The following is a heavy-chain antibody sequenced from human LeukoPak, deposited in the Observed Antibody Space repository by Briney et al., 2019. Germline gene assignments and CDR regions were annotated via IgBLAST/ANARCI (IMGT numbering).Heavy chain of an antibody. D-gene: IGHD2-8*01. CDR3: AREVYAIRAFDI. Sequence: GGSLGLSCAASGFTFDDYGMSWVRQAPGKGLEWVSGINWNGGSTGYADSVKGRFTISRDNAKNSLYLQLNSLRAEDTALYYCAREVYAIRAFDIWGQGTMVTVSS. CDR2: INWNGGST. CDR1: GFTFDDYG. J-gene: IGHJ3*02. V-gene: IGHV3-20*04.